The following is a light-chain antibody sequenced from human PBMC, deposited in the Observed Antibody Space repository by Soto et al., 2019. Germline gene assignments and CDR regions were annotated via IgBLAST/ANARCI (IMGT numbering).Light chain of an antibody. Sequence: QSALTQPASVSGTPGQSITISCTGSNIDVGFYAFVSWYQHHPGRSPKLIVSEVSHRPSGVSNRFSGSKSGNTASLTISGLQSEDEADYYCLSYPSDDVRYVFGTGTKLTVL. J-gene: IGLJ1*01. V-gene: IGLV2-14*01. CDR2: EVS. CDR1: NIDVGFYAF. CDR3: LSYPSDDVRYV.